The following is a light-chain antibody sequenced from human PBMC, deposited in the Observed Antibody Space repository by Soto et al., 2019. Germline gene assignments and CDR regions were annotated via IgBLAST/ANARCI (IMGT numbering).Light chain of an antibody. CDR1: QSVSTN. J-gene: IGKJ2*01. CDR2: GAS. V-gene: IGKV3-15*01. Sequence: VMTQSPAILSVSPGERATLSCRASQSVSTNVAWYQQIPCQTPRLLIYGASTRATRIPVRFSGSAAGTDFTLPIRSLHPEDFAVYYLHQYDDRPYTFR. CDR3: HQYDDRPYT.